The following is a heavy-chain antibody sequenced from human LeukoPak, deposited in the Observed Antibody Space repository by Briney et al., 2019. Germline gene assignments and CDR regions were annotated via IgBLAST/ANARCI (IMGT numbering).Heavy chain of an antibody. D-gene: IGHD3-10*01. CDR2: ISHSGST. J-gene: IGHJ6*02. Sequence: SETLSLTCAVYGGSFSGYYWSWIRQPPGKGLEWIGEISHSGSTNYNPSLKSRVTISVDTSKNQFSLKLSSVTAADTAVYYCARLSTMVRGVPLYYYYGMDVWGQGTTVTVSS. CDR1: GGSFSGYY. V-gene: IGHV4-34*01. CDR3: ARLSTMVRGVPLYYYYGMDV.